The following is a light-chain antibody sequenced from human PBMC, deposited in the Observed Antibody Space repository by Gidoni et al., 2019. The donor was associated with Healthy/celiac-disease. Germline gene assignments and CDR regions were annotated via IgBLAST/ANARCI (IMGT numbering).Light chain of an antibody. Sequence: EIVLTLSPGTLSLSPGERATLSCRASQSVSSSYLAWYQQKPGQAPRLLIYVASSRATGIPDRFSGSGSGTDFTITISRMEPEDFAVYYCQQYGSSPFTFGPGTKVDIK. CDR3: QQYGSSPFT. CDR1: QSVSSSY. J-gene: IGKJ3*01. CDR2: VAS. V-gene: IGKV3-20*01.